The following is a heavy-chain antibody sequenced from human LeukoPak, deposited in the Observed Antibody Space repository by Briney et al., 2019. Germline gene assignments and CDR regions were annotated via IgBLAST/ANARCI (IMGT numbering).Heavy chain of an antibody. CDR3: AKDPAFDY. V-gene: IGHV3-9*01. Sequence: TWGSLRLSCAASGFTFEDYAMHWVRQAPGKGLEWVSGINWNSGSIGYADSVKGRFTISRDNAKNSLYLQMNSLRAEDTAVYYCAKDPAFDYWGQGTLVTVSS. J-gene: IGHJ4*02. CDR2: INWNSGSI. D-gene: IGHD2-2*01. CDR1: GFTFEDYA.